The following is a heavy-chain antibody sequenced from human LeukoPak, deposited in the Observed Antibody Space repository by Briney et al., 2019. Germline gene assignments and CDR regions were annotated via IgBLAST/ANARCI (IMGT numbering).Heavy chain of an antibody. D-gene: IGHD1-26*01. Sequence: ASVKVSCKASGYTFSSYDINWVRQATGQGLEWMGWMNPNSGNTGYAQKFQGRVTMTRNTSISTAYMELSSLRSEDTAVYYCARVLSVLAQWAPYFDYWGQGTLVTVSS. J-gene: IGHJ4*02. CDR2: MNPNSGNT. CDR1: GYTFSSYD. V-gene: IGHV1-8*01. CDR3: ARVLSVLAQWAPYFDY.